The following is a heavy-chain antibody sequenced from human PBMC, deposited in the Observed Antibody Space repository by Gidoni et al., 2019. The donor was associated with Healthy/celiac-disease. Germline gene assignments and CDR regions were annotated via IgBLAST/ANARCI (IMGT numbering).Heavy chain of an antibody. J-gene: IGHJ6*02. Sequence: EVQLLESGGGLVQPGGSLRLSCAASGFTFSSYAMSWVRQAPGKGLEWVSAISGSGGSTYYADSVKGRFTISRDNSKNTLYLQMNSLRAEDTAVYYCAKNEGYDFWSGYSSMDVWGQGTTVTVSS. CDR1: GFTFSSYA. V-gene: IGHV3-23*01. CDR2: ISGSGGST. CDR3: AKNEGYDFWSGYSSMDV. D-gene: IGHD3-3*01.